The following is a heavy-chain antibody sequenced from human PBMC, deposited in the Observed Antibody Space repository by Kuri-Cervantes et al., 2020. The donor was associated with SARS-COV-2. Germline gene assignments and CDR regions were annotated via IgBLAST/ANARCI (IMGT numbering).Heavy chain of an antibody. V-gene: IGHV3-7*03. J-gene: IGHJ4*02. D-gene: IGHD4-17*01. CDR1: GFTFSSYW. Sequence: GGSLRLSCAASGFTFSSYWMSWVRQAPGKGLEWVANIKQDGSEKYYVDSVKGRFTISRDNAKNSLYLQMSSLRAEDTAVYYCARISYGDYGWNDYWGQGTLVTVSS. CDR3: ARISYGDYGWNDY. CDR2: IKQDGSEK.